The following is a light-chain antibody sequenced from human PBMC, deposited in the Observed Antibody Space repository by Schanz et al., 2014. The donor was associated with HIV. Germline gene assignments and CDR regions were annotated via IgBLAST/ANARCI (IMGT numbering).Light chain of an antibody. CDR1: SSDVGGYNY. V-gene: IGLV2-14*01. CDR2: DVS. CDR3: STYTTSKTWV. J-gene: IGLJ3*02. Sequence: QSALTQPRSVSGSPGQSITISCTGSSSDVGGYNYVSWYQQYPCKAPKLMIYDVSNRPSGVSNRFSGSKSGNTASLTISGLQAEDEAEYYCSTYTTSKTWVFGGGTKLTVL.